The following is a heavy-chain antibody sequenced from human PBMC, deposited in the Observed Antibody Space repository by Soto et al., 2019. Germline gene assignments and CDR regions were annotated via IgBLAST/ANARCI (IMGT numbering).Heavy chain of an antibody. CDR1: GFSLSSSGVG. Sequence: QITLKESGPTLVKPTQTLTLTCTFSGFSLSSSGVGVGWIRQPPGKALEWLALIYWDDDKRYSPSLKTRLTVTKDTSKNQVVFKMTDMDPVDTATYLCAHRDCGGGSCPFDYWGQGTLVTVSS. CDR2: IYWDDDK. D-gene: IGHD2-15*01. J-gene: IGHJ4*02. V-gene: IGHV2-5*02. CDR3: AHRDCGGGSCPFDY.